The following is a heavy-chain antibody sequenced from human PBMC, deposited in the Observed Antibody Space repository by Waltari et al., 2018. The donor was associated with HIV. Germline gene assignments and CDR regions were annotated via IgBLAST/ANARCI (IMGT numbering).Heavy chain of an antibody. Sequence: QVQLVQSGAEVKKPGASVKVSCKASGYTLTSYDINWVRQATGPGLEWMGWMNPNSGNTGYAQKFQGRVTMTRNTSISTAYMELSSLRSEDTAVYYCARGGAARRARYYYYYMDVWGKGTTVTVSS. V-gene: IGHV1-8*01. CDR1: GYTLTSYD. CDR3: ARGGAARRARYYYYYMDV. CDR2: MNPNSGNT. J-gene: IGHJ6*03. D-gene: IGHD6-6*01.